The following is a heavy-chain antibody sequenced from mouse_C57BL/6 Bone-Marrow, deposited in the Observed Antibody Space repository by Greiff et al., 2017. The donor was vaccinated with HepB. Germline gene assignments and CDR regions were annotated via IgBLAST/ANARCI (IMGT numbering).Heavy chain of an antibody. V-gene: IGHV1-54*01. CDR1: GYAFTNYL. CDR3: ARGPGTAY. Sequence: QVQLQQSGAELVRPGTSVKVSCKASGYAFTNYLIEWVKQRPGQGLEWIGVINPGSGGTNYNEKFKGKATLTADKSSSTAYMQLSSLTSEDSAVYFCARGPGTAYWGQGTLVTVSA. CDR2: INPGSGGT. J-gene: IGHJ3*01. D-gene: IGHD4-1*01.